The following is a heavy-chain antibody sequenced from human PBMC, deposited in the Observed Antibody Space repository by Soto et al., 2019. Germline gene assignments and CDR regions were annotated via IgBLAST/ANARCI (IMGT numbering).Heavy chain of an antibody. D-gene: IGHD3-10*01. Sequence: SETLSLTCAVYGGSFSGYYWSWIRQPPGKGLEWIGEINHSGSTNYNPSLKSRVTISVDTSKNQFSLKLTSVTAADTAVYYCAREAEGVTPPYSFDYWGQGTLVTVSS. CDR1: GGSFSGYY. CDR3: AREAEGVTPPYSFDY. CDR2: INHSGST. J-gene: IGHJ4*02. V-gene: IGHV4-34*01.